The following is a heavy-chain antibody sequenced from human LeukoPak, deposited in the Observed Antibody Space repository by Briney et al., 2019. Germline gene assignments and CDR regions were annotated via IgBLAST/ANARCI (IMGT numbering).Heavy chain of an antibody. CDR3: ARGPQWLVSFYYYGMDV. CDR2: ISYDGSNK. J-gene: IGHJ6*02. Sequence: GGSLRLSCAASGFTFSSYAMHWVRQAPGKGLGWVAVISYDGSNKYYADSVKGRFTISRDNSKNTLHLQMNSLRAEDTAVYYCARGPQWLVSFYYYGMDVWGQGTTVTVSS. V-gene: IGHV3-30*04. CDR1: GFTFSSYA. D-gene: IGHD6-19*01.